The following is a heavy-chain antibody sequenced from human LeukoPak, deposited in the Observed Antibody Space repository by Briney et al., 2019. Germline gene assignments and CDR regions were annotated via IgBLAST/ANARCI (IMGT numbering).Heavy chain of an antibody. CDR1: GFTFGDYA. V-gene: IGHV3-49*04. CDR2: IRSKAYGGTT. J-gene: IGHJ4*02. Sequence: PGRSLRLSCTASGFTFGDYAMRWVRQAPGKGLEWVGFIRSKAYGGTTEYAASVKGRFTISRDDSKSIAYLQMNSLKTEDTAVYYCTRTAPHSSGWCFDYWGQGTLVTVSS. CDR3: TRTAPHSSGWCFDY. D-gene: IGHD6-19*01.